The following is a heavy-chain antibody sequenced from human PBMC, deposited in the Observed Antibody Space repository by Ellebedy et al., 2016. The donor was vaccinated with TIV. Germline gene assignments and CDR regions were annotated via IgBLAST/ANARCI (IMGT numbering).Heavy chain of an antibody. CDR2: IRTKTYGGTT. CDR3: SRLSVTIPSRLDF. Sequence: GESLKISXTASGFTFGDHAMTWFRQAPGKGLEWVSLIRTKTYGGTTEYAASVKGRFTISRDDSKNIAYLQMNSLKAEDTAFYYCSRLSVTIPSRLDFWGQGTLVTVSS. CDR1: GFTFGDHA. J-gene: IGHJ4*02. V-gene: IGHV3-49*03. D-gene: IGHD4-17*01.